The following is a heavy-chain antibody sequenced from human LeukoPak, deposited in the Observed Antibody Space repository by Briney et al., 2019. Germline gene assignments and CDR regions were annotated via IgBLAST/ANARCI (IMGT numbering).Heavy chain of an antibody. CDR3: ARDQEGFDY. V-gene: IGHV1-46*01. Sequence: AASVKVSCKASGYSFTSNYIHWVRQAPGQGLEWMGMIYPRDGSTSYAQKFQGRVTVTRDTPTSTVHMELSGLRSEDTAVYYCARDQEGFDYWGQGTLVTVSS. CDR2: IYPRDGST. CDR1: GYSFTSNY. J-gene: IGHJ4*02.